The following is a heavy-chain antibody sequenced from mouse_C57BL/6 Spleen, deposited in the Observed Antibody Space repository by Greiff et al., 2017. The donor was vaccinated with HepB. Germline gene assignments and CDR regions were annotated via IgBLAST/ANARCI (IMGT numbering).Heavy chain of an antibody. CDR2: IYPRSGNT. D-gene: IGHD1-1*01. J-gene: IGHJ2*01. V-gene: IGHV1-81*01. CDR3: AIHYGSFFDY. Sequence: VKLLESGAELARPGASVKLSCKASGYTFTSYGISWVKQRTGQGLEWIGEIYPRSGNTYYNEKFKGKATLTADKSSSTAYMELRSLTSEDSAVYFCAIHYGSFFDYWGQGTTLTVSS. CDR1: GYTFTSYG.